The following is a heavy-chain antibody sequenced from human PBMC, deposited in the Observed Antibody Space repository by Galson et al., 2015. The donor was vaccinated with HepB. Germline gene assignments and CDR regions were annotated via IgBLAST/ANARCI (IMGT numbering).Heavy chain of an antibody. CDR2: IKQDGSEK. CDR1: GFTFSSYW. CDR3: AREEPAAAGPGDY. Sequence: SLRLSCAASGFTFSSYWMSWVRQAPGKGLEWVANIKQDGSEKYYVDSVKGRLTISRDNAKNSLYLQMNSLRAEDTAVYYCAREEPAAAGPGDYWGQGTLVTVSS. J-gene: IGHJ4*02. V-gene: IGHV3-7*03. D-gene: IGHD6-13*01.